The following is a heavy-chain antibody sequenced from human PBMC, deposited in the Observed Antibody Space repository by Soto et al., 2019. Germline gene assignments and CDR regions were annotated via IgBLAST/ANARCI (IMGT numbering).Heavy chain of an antibody. CDR1: GGSISSGGYY. Sequence: PSETLSLTCTVSGGSISSGGYYWTWIRQHPGKGLEWIGNIFHSGSTYHNPSLKSRLTISIDTSKNQFSLKLSSVTAADTAVYYCARTTTVTTIDYWGQGALVTVSS. CDR2: IFHSGST. D-gene: IGHD4-17*01. V-gene: IGHV4-31*03. J-gene: IGHJ4*02. CDR3: ARTTTVTTIDY.